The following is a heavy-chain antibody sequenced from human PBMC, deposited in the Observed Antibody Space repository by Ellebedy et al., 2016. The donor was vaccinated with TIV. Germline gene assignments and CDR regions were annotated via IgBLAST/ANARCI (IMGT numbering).Heavy chain of an antibody. CDR3: ARTQSYWSFDL. Sequence: GESLKISCAASGFTFSSYAMSWVRQAPGRGLEWVANIKQDGSEKYYVASVEGRFVISRDNAKNSLSLRINNPRAEDTAVYYCARTQSYWSFDLWGRGTLVTVSS. V-gene: IGHV3-7*03. CDR2: IKQDGSEK. J-gene: IGHJ2*01. CDR1: GFTFSSYA.